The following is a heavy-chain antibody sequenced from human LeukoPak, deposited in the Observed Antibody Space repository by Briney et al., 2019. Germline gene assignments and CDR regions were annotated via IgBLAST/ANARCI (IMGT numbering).Heavy chain of an antibody. CDR1: GFTFSSYA. V-gene: IGHV3-23*01. D-gene: IGHD3-10*01. CDR3: AKDLGRIRGSYFDY. J-gene: IGHJ4*02. Sequence: PGGSLRLSCAASGFTFSSYAMSWVRQAPGKGLEWVSAISGSGGSTYYADSVKGRFTISRDNSKNTPYLQMNSLRAEDTAVYYCAKDLGRIRGSYFDYWGQGTLVTVSS. CDR2: ISGSGGST.